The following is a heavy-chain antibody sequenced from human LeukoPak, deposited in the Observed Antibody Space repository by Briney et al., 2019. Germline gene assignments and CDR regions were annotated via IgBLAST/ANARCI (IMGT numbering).Heavy chain of an antibody. J-gene: IGHJ4*02. V-gene: IGHV3-49*03. Sequence: GGSQRLSCTAPGFTFGDYAMSWFRQAPGKGLEWVGFIRSKAYGGTTENAASVKGRFTISRDDSKSIAYLQMNSLKTEDTAVYYCARGGVYCSSVSCSVDYWGQGILVTVSS. CDR2: IRSKAYGGTT. D-gene: IGHD2-2*01. CDR3: ARGGVYCSSVSCSVDY. CDR1: GFTFGDYA.